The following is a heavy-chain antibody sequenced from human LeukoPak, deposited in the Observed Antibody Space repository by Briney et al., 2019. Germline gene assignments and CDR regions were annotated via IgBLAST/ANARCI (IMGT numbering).Heavy chain of an antibody. CDR3: VREADQDCSGGSCYRSSGNWLDP. V-gene: IGHV1-18*01. D-gene: IGHD2-15*01. CDR1: GYTFTSKG. CDR2: ISAYNGNI. J-gene: IGHJ5*02. Sequence: ASVKVSCKASGYTFTSKGISWVRQAPGQGLEWMGWISAYNGNINYAQKFQGRVTMTTDTSTSTAHMELRSLRSDDPAVYYCVREADQDCSGGSCYRSSGNWLDPWGQGTLVTVSS.